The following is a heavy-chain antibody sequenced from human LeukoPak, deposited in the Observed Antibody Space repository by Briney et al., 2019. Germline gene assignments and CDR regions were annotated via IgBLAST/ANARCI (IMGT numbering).Heavy chain of an antibody. CDR3: AKDRGDYFLFWE. CDR1: GFSFSTYG. J-gene: IGHJ4*02. V-gene: IGHV3-23*01. Sequence: AGGSLRLSCAASGFSFSTYGMSWVRQAPGKGLEWVSAISGSGGSTYYADSVKGRFTISRDNSKNTLYLQMNSLRAEDTAVYYCAKDRGDYFLFWEWGQGTLVTVSS. D-gene: IGHD2/OR15-2a*01. CDR2: ISGSGGST.